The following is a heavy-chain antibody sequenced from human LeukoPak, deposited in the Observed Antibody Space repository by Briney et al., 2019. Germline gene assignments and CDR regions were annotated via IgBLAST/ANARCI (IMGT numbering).Heavy chain of an antibody. V-gene: IGHV4-39*07. CDR1: GGSISSGGYY. Sequence: SETLSLTCTVSGGSISSGGYYWSWIRQHPGKGLEWIANIYYSGDTYYNPSLKSRVTISVDTSRNQFSLKLSSVTAADTAVYYCARDRSRWDLLPFDYWDQGTLVTVSS. CDR3: ARDRSRWDLLPFDY. J-gene: IGHJ4*02. CDR2: IYYSGDT. D-gene: IGHD1-26*01.